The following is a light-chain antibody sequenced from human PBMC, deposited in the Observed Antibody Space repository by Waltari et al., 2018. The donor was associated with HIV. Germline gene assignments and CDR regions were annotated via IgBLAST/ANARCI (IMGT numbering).Light chain of an antibody. CDR1: NSNIGTNS. J-gene: IGLJ3*02. CDR3: ATWDDSLIWV. Sequence: QPVLTQPPSASGTPGHGVTISCSGSNSNIGTNSVYWYQHLSGMAPKLLIYRNNRRPSGIPDRFSGSRSGTSASLAISGLRSEDEADYYCATWDDSLIWVFGGGTKLTVL. CDR2: RNN. V-gene: IGLV1-47*01.